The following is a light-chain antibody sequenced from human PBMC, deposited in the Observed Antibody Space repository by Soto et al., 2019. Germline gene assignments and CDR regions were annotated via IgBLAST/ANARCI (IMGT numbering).Light chain of an antibody. Sequence: IQMNQSPSSLSASVGDRDTITCQASQNINNYLNWYQQKPGRAPKLLIYDASNLEAGVPSRLMEIGSGTDFTFTFRRMQPEDIATDDCQQYENLPTFAQGTRLEI. CDR1: QNINNY. CDR2: DAS. V-gene: IGKV1-33*01. J-gene: IGKJ5*01. CDR3: QQYENLPT.